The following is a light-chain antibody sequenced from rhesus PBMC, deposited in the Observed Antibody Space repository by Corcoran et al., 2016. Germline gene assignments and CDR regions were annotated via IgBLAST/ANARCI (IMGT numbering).Light chain of an antibody. Sequence: DIVMTQTPLSLPVTPGEPASISCRSRQSLLHSNGYTYLYWYLQKPGQSPQLLMYFASYRASGVPDRFSGSGSGTDLTLEISRVGAEEIGVYFCMQGTQLPYSFGQGAKVEIK. CDR3: MQGTQLPYS. J-gene: IGKJ2*01. V-gene: IGKV2-91*01. CDR1: QSLLHSNGYTY. CDR2: FAS.